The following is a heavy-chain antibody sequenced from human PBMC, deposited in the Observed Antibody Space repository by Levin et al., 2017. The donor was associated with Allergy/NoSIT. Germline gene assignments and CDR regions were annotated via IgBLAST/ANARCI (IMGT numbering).Heavy chain of an antibody. D-gene: IGHD3-10*01. CDR1: GGSISSGGYY. CDR2: IYYSGST. CDR3: ARDVITMVRGVHLKYYYYGMDV. J-gene: IGHJ6*02. V-gene: IGHV4-31*03. Sequence: LRLSCTVSGGSISSGGYYWSWIRQHPGKGLEWIGYIYYSGSTYYNPSLKSRVTISVDTSKNQFSLKLSSVTAADTAVYYCARDVITMVRGVHLKYYYYGMDVWGQGTTVTVSS.